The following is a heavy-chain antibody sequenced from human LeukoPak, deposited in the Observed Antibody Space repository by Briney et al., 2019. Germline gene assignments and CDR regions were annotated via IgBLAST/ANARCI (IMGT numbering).Heavy chain of an antibody. CDR3: ARQYCSGGSCYHIPLDY. J-gene: IGHJ4*02. CDR2: IIPILGIA. Sequence: SVKVSCKASGGTFRSYTISWVRQAPGQGLEWMGRIIPILGIANYAQKFQGRVTITADKSTSTAYMELSSLRSEDTAVYYCARQYCSGGSCYHIPLDYWGQGTLVTVSS. D-gene: IGHD2-15*01. CDR1: GGTFRSYT. V-gene: IGHV1-69*02.